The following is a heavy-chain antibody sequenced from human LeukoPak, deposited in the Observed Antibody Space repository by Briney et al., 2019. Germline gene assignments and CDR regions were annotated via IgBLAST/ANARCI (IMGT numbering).Heavy chain of an antibody. CDR1: GYTFTSYD. CDR3: ARGGGYCSGGSCYSSWFDP. CDR2: VNPNSGNT. V-gene: IGHV1-8*03. D-gene: IGHD2-15*01. J-gene: IGHJ5*02. Sequence: ASVKVSCKASGYTFTSYDINWVRQATGQGLEWMGWVNPNSGNTGYAQKFQGRVTITRNTSIRTAYMELSSLTSEDTAVYYCARGGGYCSGGSCYSSWFDPWGQGTLVTVSS.